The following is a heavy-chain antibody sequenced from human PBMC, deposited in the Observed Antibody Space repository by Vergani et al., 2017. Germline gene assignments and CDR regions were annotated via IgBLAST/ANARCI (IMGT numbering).Heavy chain of an antibody. Sequence: QVQLVESGGGLVKPGGSLRLSCAASGFTFSDYYMSWIRQAPGKGLEWVSYISSSGSTIYYADSVKGRFTISRDNAKNSLYLQMNSLRAEDTAVYYCAGRYSYGTWCRNYYYMDVWGKGTTVTVSS. CDR2: ISSSGSTI. V-gene: IGHV3-11*01. CDR1: GFTFSDYY. J-gene: IGHJ6*03. D-gene: IGHD5-18*01. CDR3: AGRYSYGTWCRNYYYMDV.